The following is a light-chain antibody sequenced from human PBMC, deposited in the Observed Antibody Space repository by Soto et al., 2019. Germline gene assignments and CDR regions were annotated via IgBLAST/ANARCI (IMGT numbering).Light chain of an antibody. CDR2: DAS. CDR3: QQRSNWPT. Sequence: EIVFTQSPAYLSLSPGEKATLSCRASQSVSSYLAWYQQKPGQAPRLLIYDASNRATGIPARFSGSGSGTDFTLTISSLEPEDFAVYYCQQRSNWPTFGQGTKVDIK. V-gene: IGKV3-11*01. CDR1: QSVSSY. J-gene: IGKJ1*01.